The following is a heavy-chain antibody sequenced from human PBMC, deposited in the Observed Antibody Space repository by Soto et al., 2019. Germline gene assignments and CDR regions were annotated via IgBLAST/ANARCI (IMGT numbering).Heavy chain of an antibody. J-gene: IGHJ6*02. D-gene: IGHD6-13*01. CDR3: ARKIERIAAAGTGYYYGMDV. CDR1: GGTFSSYA. V-gene: IGHV1-69*01. CDR2: IIPIFGTA. Sequence: QVQLVQSGAEVKKPGSSVKVSCKASGGTFSSYAISWVRQPPGQGLEWMGGIIPIFGTANYAQKFQGRVTITADESTSTAYMELSSLRSEDTAVYYCARKIERIAAAGTGYYYGMDVWGQGTTVTVSS.